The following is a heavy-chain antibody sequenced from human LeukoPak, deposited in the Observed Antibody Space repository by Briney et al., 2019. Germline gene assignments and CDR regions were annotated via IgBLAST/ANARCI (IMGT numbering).Heavy chain of an antibody. CDR3: ARGFVPAAISTPFDY. CDR2: INHSGST. Sequence: PSETLSLTCAVYGGSFSGYYWSWIRQPPGKGLEWIGGINHSGSTNYNPSLKSRVTISVDTSKNQFSLKLSSVTAADTAVYYCARGFVPAAISTPFDYWGQGTLVTVSS. V-gene: IGHV4-34*01. CDR1: GGSFSGYY. D-gene: IGHD2-2*02. J-gene: IGHJ4*02.